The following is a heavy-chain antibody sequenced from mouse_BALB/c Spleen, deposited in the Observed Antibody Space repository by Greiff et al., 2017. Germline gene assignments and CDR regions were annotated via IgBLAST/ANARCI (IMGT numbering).Heavy chain of an antibody. CDR1: GFTFTDYY. Sequence: EVQGVESGGGLVQPGGSLRLSCATSGFTFTDYYMSWVRQPPGKALEWLGFIRNKANGYTTEYSASVKGRFTISRDNSKSILYLQMNTLRAEDSATYSCARDRHYGSSRDYFDYWGQGTTLTVSS. J-gene: IGHJ2*01. CDR2: IRNKANGYTT. D-gene: IGHD1-1*01. V-gene: IGHV7-3*02. CDR3: ARDRHYGSSRDYFDY.